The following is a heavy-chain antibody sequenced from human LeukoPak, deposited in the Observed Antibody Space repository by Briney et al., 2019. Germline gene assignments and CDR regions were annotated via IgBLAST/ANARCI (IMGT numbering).Heavy chain of an antibody. Sequence: KASETLSLTCAVYGGSFSGYYWSWIRQPPGKGLEWIGYIYYSGSTNYNPSLKSRVTISVDTSKNQFSLKLSSVTAADTAVYYCASTYYYDSSGYYYWGQGTLVTVSS. CDR1: GGSFSGYY. D-gene: IGHD3-22*01. CDR2: IYYSGST. J-gene: IGHJ4*02. CDR3: ASTYYYDSSGYYY. V-gene: IGHV4-59*08.